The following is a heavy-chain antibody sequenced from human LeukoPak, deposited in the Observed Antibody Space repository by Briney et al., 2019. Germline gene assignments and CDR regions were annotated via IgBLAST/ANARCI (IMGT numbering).Heavy chain of an antibody. D-gene: IGHD3-3*01. CDR1: AYTFTAYN. Sequence: ASVSVSFKASAYTFTAYNFHWVRQAPGQGLEWMGWINPNSGGANYAQKFQGRVTMTRDTSISTAFLELSSLRFDDTAVYYCATGTEVTRYYYFNYWGQGTLVTVSS. V-gene: IGHV1-2*02. CDR2: INPNSGGA. J-gene: IGHJ4*02. CDR3: ATGTEVTRYYYFNY.